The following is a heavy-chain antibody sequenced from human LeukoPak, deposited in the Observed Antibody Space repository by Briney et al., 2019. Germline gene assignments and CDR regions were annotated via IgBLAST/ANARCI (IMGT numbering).Heavy chain of an antibody. CDR3: ARDRYYGSGSYYRGWFDP. CDR1: GFTFSTYW. V-gene: IGHV3-7*04. J-gene: IGHJ5*02. D-gene: IGHD3-10*01. CDR2: IRQDGSEK. Sequence: GGSLILSCAASGFTFSTYWMTWVRQAPGKGLEWVANIRQDGSEKYYVDSVEGRFTISRDNAKKSLFLQMNSLRAEDTAVYYCARDRYYGSGSYYRGWFDPWGQGTLVTVSS.